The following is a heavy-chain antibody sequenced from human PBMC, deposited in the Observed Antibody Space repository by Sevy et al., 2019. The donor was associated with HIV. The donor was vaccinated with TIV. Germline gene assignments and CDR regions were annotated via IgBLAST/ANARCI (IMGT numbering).Heavy chain of an antibody. V-gene: IGHV4-4*07. J-gene: IGHJ3*02. D-gene: IGHD3-22*01. CDR1: GGSISSYY. CDR3: ARDTTRPPHYYDSSGYLRHDAFDI. Sequence: ETLSLTCTVSGGSISSYYWSWIRQPAGKGLEWIGRIYTSGSTNYNPSLKSRVTMSVDTSKNQFSLKLSSVTAADTAVYYCARDTTRPPHYYDSSGYLRHDAFDIWGQGTMVTVSS. CDR2: IYTSGST.